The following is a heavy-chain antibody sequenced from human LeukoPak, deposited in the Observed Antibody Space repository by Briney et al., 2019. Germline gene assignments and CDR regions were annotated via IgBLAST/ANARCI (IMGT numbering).Heavy chain of an antibody. CDR3: ARNSSDWYGYMDV. CDR1: GYTFTSYG. J-gene: IGHJ6*04. CDR2: ISTYNGYA. V-gene: IGHV1-18*01. Sequence: ASVKVSCKASGYTFTSYGISWVRQAPGQGLEWMGWISTYNGYANYAQKLQGRVTMTTETSTSTAYMELRSLRSDDTAVYYCARNSSDWYGYMDVWGKGTTVTVSS. D-gene: IGHD6-19*01.